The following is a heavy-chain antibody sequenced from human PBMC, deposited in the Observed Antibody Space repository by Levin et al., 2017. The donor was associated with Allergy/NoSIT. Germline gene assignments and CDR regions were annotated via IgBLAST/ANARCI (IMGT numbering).Heavy chain of an antibody. Sequence: ASVKVSCKASGYPFTSHYVHWVQQVPGQGLEWMGVIDPPDGKTAYALNFQGRITITRDTSTSTVYLELNSLRSDDTAVYYCAKDPGDFWGQGTLVTVSS. CDR3: AKDPGDF. J-gene: IGHJ4*02. CDR2: IDPPDGKT. CDR1: GYPFTSHY. V-gene: IGHV1-46*01.